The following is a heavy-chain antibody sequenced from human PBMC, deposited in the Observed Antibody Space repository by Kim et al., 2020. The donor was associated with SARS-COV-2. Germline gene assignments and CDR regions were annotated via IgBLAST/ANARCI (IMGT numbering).Heavy chain of an antibody. Sequence: ANYAQKFQGSVTSTADESTSTAYMGLSSLRSEDTAVYYCARRVGATYFDYWGQGTLVTVSS. J-gene: IGHJ4*02. CDR2: A. V-gene: IGHV1-69*01. CDR3: ARRVGATYFDY. D-gene: IGHD1-26*01.